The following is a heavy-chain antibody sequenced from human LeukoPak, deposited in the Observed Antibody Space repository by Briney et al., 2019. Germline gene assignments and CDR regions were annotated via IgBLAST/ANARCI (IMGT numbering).Heavy chain of an antibody. CDR2: ISYDGSSK. CDR3: ARKKGRYFDY. J-gene: IGHJ4*02. Sequence: GRSLRLSCAASGFTFSTYAMHWVRQAPGKGLEWVAVISYDGSSKYYADSVKGRFTISRDNAKNSLYLQMNSLRAEDTAVYYCARKKGRYFDYWGQGTLVTVSS. CDR1: GFTFSTYA. V-gene: IGHV3-30*04. D-gene: IGHD3-10*01.